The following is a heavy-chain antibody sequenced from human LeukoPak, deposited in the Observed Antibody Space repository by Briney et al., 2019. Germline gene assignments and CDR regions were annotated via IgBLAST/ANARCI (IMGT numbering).Heavy chain of an antibody. D-gene: IGHD6-13*01. CDR3: ARDRLGSSSRGFDY. Sequence: SVKVSCKASGGTFSSYAISWVRQAPGQGLEWMGGIIPIFGTANYAQKFQGRVTITADESTSTAHMELSSLRSEDTAVYYCARDRLGSSSRGFDYWGQGTLVTVSS. V-gene: IGHV1-69*01. CDR1: GGTFSSYA. CDR2: IIPIFGTA. J-gene: IGHJ4*02.